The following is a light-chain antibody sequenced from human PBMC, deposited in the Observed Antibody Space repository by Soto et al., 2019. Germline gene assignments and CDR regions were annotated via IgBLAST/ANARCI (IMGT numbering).Light chain of an antibody. J-gene: IGKJ1*01. CDR2: DAS. CDR1: QSISSSY. V-gene: IGKV3-20*01. CDR3: QQYGTSPWT. Sequence: EIVLTQSPATLSLSPGERATLSCRASQSISSSYLAWYQQKPGQAPRLLIYDASTRATGIPDRFSGSGSGTDFTLTISRLEPEDFAVYYCQQYGTSPWTFGQGTKVDIK.